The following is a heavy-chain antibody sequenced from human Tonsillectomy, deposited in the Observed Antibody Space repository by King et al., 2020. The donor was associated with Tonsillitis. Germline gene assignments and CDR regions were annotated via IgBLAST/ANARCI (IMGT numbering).Heavy chain of an antibody. CDR3: ARAYCSSTSCYGYFDY. J-gene: IGHJ4*02. D-gene: IGHD2-2*01. V-gene: IGHV3-33*01. CDR2: IWYDGSNK. Sequence: VQLVESGGGVVQPGRSLRLSCAASGFTFSSYGMHWVLQAPGKGLELVAVIWYDGSNKYYADSVKCRFTISTENSKKTLYLQMNILRAEDTAVYYCARAYCSSTSCYGYFDYWGQGTLVTVSS. CDR1: GFTFSSYG.